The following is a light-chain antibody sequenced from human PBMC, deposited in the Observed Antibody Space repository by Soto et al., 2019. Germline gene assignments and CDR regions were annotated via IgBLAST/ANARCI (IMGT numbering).Light chain of an antibody. J-gene: IGKJ2*01. V-gene: IGKV1-5*03. CDR3: RQYVSYLYT. CDR2: KAS. Sequence: DIQMTQSPSTLSASVGDRVTITCRASQSISNWLAWYQQKPGKAPKLLIYKASILESGVPSRFSGSGSGTEFTLTISSLQPDDFATYYCRQYVSYLYTFGQGTKLESK. CDR1: QSISNW.